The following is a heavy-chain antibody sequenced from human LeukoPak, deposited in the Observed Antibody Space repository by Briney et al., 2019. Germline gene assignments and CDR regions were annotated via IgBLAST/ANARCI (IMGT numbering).Heavy chain of an antibody. D-gene: IGHD5-12*01. Sequence: SVTVACKASGYTFTNYYMHWVRQALGQGLEWMGIINPSGGSTNYAQKFQGRVTMTRDTSTSTVYMELSSLRSEDTAVYYCGRDQGYSGYDSPDYWGQGTVGTVSS. CDR2: INPSGGST. CDR1: GYTFTNYY. V-gene: IGHV1-46*01. CDR3: GRDQGYSGYDSPDY. J-gene: IGHJ4*02.